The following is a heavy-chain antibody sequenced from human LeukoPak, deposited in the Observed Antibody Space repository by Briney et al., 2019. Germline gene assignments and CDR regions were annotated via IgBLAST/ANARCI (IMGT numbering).Heavy chain of an antibody. Sequence: GGSLRLSCAASGFTFSSYVMTWVRQAPGKGLEWVSSISGSGFSTYYADSVKGRFTISRDNSKNTMYLQMNSLRAEDTAVYYCTRTIPPAHWGQGTLVTVSS. V-gene: IGHV3-23*01. CDR3: TRTIPPAH. J-gene: IGHJ4*02. CDR1: GFTFSSYV. CDR2: ISGSGFST. D-gene: IGHD1/OR15-1a*01.